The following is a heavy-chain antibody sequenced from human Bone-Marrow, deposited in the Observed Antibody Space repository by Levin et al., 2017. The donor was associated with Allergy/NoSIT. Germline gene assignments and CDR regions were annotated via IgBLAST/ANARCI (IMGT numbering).Heavy chain of an antibody. J-gene: IGHJ5*02. V-gene: IGHV3-30-3*01. CDR1: GFTFNSYP. D-gene: IGHD1-1*01. CDR3: ARAGVDP. Sequence: GESLKISCAASGFTFNSYPMHWVRQAPGKGLEWVALVSFDGSNQYYADSVKGRFTISRDNAKNMVYLQMNSLRPEDSAVYYCARAGVDPWGQGTLVTVSS. CDR2: VSFDGSNQ.